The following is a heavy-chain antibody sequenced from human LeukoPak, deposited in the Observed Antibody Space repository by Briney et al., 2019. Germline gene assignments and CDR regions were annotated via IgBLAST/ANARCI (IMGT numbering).Heavy chain of an antibody. CDR1: GGSLSPHY. CDR3: ARVPLRWLTPFDF. CDR2: INNRGTT. J-gene: IGHJ4*02. D-gene: IGHD4-17*01. V-gene: IGHV4-34*01. Sequence: PSETLSLTCAVSGGSLSPHYWSWIRRPLGKGLEWIGEINNRGTTNYSPSLRGRATISVDTSKNQFSLRLTSVTAADTAMYYCARVPLRWLTPFDFWGQGTLATVSS.